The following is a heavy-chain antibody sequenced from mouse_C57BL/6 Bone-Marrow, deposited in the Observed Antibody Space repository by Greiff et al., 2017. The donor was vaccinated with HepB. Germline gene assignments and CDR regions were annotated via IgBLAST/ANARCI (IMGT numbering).Heavy chain of an antibody. D-gene: IGHD1-1*01. CDR2: IYPGDGDT. V-gene: IGHV1-82*01. J-gene: IGHJ2*01. Sequence: VQLQQSGPELVKPGASVKISCKASGYAFSSSWMNWVKQRPGKGLEWIGRIYPGDGDTNYNGKFKGKATLTADKSSSTAYMQLSSLTSEDSAVYFCARSGYYYGSSYSYWGQGTTLTVSS. CDR3: ARSGYYYGSSYSY. CDR1: GYAFSSSW.